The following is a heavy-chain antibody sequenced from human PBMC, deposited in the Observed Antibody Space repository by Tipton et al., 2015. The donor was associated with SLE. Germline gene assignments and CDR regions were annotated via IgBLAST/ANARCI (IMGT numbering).Heavy chain of an antibody. CDR3: ARGGKWLIPY. V-gene: IGHV3-21*01. CDR1: GFTLSSYS. Sequence: SLRLSCAASGFTLSSYSMNWVRQAPGKGLEWVSSISSSSSYIYYADSVKGRFTISRDNAKNSLYLQMNSLRAEDTAVYYCARGGKWLIPYWGQGTLVTVSS. J-gene: IGHJ4*02. CDR2: ISSSSSYI. D-gene: IGHD6-19*01.